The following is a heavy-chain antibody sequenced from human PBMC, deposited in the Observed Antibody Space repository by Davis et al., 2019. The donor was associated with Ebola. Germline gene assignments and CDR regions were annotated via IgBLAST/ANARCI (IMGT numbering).Heavy chain of an antibody. J-gene: IGHJ4*02. CDR1: GFSLSTRGMR. V-gene: IGHV2-70*04. CDR3: ARIREGYFDY. D-gene: IGHD1-26*01. CDR2: IDWDDDK. Sequence: SGPTLVKPPQTLTLTCTFSGFSLSTRGMRVSWIRQPPGKALEWLARIDWDDDKFYSTSLKTRLTISKDTSKNQVVLTMTNMDPVDTATYYCARIREGYFDYWGQGTLVTVSS.